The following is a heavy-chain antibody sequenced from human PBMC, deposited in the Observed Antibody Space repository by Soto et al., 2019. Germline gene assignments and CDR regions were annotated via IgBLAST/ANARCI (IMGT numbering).Heavy chain of an antibody. CDR1: GFSFSNYA. D-gene: IGHD2-8*02. CDR2: FCVDYVT. V-gene: IGHV3-23*01. CDR3: AKAKGSFDHTGPDQ. Sequence: EVQLLESGGGLIQPGGSLRLSCATFGFSFSNYAMSWVRQAPGKGLEWVSGFCVDYVTYYADSVRGRFTISRDNSKNTLYLQMNSLRAEDTALYYCAKAKGSFDHTGPDQWGQGTLVTVSS. J-gene: IGHJ4*02.